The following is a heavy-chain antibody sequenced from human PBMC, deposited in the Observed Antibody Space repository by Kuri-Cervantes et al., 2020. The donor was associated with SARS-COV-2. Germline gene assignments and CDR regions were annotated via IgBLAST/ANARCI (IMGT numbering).Heavy chain of an antibody. J-gene: IGHJ4*02. CDR3: ASAPVWFGELYYPERY. CDR1: GGTFSSYA. Sequence: ASVKVSCKASGGTFSSYAISWVRQAPGQGLEWMGWINAGNGNTKYSQKFQGRVTITRDTSASTAYMELSSLRSEDTAVYYCASAPVWFGELYYPERYWGQGTLVTVSS. CDR2: INAGNGNT. V-gene: IGHV1-3*01. D-gene: IGHD3-10*01.